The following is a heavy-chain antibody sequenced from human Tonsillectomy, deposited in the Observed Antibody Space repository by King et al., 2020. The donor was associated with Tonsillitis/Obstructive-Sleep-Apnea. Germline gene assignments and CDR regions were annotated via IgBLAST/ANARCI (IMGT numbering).Heavy chain of an antibody. Sequence: QLVQSGGGVVQSGRSLRLSCAASEFTFNIYTMHWVRQAPGKGLEWVAVISYDGSNTYYADSVKGRFTISRDNSKNTLYLQMNILRAEDTAVYYCARDPTGYFDWYLGLTNFDFWGQGTLVTVSS. V-gene: IGHV3-30*04. J-gene: IGHJ4*02. CDR1: EFTFNIYT. CDR2: ISYDGSNT. D-gene: IGHD3-9*01. CDR3: ARDPTGYFDWYLGLTNFDF.